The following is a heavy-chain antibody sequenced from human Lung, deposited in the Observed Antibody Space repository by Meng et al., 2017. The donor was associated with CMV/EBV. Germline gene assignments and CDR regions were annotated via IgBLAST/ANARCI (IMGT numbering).Heavy chain of an antibody. J-gene: IGHJ4*02. CDR3: ARGRGLVARVVQYYLDY. CDR1: GFTFTSYA. V-gene: IGHV3-21*01. D-gene: IGHD5-12*01. CDR2: ITGGGNCI. Sequence: GESXKISCAASGFTFTSYAMNWVRQAPGKGLEWVSSITGGGNCIYYADSVKGRFSVSRDNAKNSLYLQMNSLRAEDTAVYYCARGRGLVARVVQYYLDYWXQETXVTVSS.